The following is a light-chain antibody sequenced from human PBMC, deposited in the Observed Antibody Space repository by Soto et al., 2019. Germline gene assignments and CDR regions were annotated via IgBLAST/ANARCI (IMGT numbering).Light chain of an antibody. J-gene: IGLJ1*01. Sequence: QSVLTQPPSVSGAPGQSITITCTGTSSDVGGYNYVSWYQQHPGKAPKLMIYDVSNRPSGVSNRFSGSKSGNTASLTISGIQAEDEADYYCSSYTSSSTYVFGTGTKVTVL. CDR2: DVS. CDR3: SSYTSSSTYV. CDR1: SSDVGGYNY. V-gene: IGLV2-14*01.